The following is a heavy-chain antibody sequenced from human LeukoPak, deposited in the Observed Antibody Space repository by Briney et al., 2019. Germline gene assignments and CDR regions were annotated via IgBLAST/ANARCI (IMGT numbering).Heavy chain of an antibody. CDR3: ARHLNNCGDDCYIFDY. CDR1: GGSTSSFY. J-gene: IGHJ4*02. D-gene: IGHD2-21*01. CDR2: IYYSGST. V-gene: IGHV4-59*08. Sequence: SETLSLTCTVSGGSTSSFYWSWIRQPPGKGLEWIGYIYYSGSTNYNPSLKSRVTISVDTSKNQFSLRVSSVTAADTAVYYCARHLNNCGDDCYIFDYWGQGTLVTVSS.